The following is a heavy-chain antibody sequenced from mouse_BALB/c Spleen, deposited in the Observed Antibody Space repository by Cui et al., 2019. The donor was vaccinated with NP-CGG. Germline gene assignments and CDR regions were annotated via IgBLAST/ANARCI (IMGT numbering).Heavy chain of an antibody. V-gene: IGHV1-62-3*01. J-gene: IGHJ2*01. D-gene: IGHD1-1*01. Sequence: QVQLQKRSAELVKPGAPVKLSSTAAGYTFTSDWMDLVKQRPGRGLEWIGRIDPNSGGTKYNEKFKSKATLTVDKPSSTAYMQLSSLTSEDSAVYYCARYDYYGSSYFDYWGQGTTLTVSS. CDR1: GYTFTSDW. CDR3: ARYDYYGSSYFDY. CDR2: IDPNSGGT.